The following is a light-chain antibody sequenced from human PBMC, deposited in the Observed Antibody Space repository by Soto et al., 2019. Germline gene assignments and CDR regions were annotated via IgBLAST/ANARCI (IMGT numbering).Light chain of an antibody. V-gene: IGKV1-39*01. CDR2: AAS. Sequence: DIQMTPSPSSLSASVVDRVTITCRASQGISTYLNWYQQKPGKAPKLLIYAASSLQSGVPSRFSGSGSETDFTLTISSLQPEDFATYSCQQSYSTTWTFGQGTKVDI. J-gene: IGKJ1*01. CDR3: QQSYSTTWT. CDR1: QGISTY.